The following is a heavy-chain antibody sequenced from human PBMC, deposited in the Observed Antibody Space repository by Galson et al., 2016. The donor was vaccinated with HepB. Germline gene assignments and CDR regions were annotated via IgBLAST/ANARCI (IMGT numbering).Heavy chain of an antibody. CDR2: IKQDGSEK. CDR3: ARGPPEAVTTFYYYYYGMDV. J-gene: IGHJ6*02. Sequence: ETLSLTCTVSGGSISSSSDYWGWIRQAPGKGLEWVANIKQDGSEKYYVDSVKGRFTISRDNAKNSLYLQMNSLRAEDTAVYYCARGPPEAVTTFYYYYYGMDVWGQGTTVTVSS. V-gene: IGHV3-7*01. D-gene: IGHD4-11*01. CDR1: GGSISSSSDY.